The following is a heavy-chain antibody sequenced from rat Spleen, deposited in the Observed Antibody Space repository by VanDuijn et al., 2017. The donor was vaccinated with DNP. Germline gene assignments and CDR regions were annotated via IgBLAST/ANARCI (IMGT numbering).Heavy chain of an antibody. CDR3: TTDIDYFHY. CDR1: GFTFSNYD. J-gene: IGHJ2*01. Sequence: EVQLVESGGGLVQPGRSLKLSCVASGFTFSNYDMAWVRQAPTKGLEWVASISSSGGSTYYRNSVEGRFSISRDNAKNTLYLQMDSLRSEDTATYYCTTDIDYFHYWGQGVMVTVSS. CDR2: ISSSGGST. V-gene: IGHV5-27*01.